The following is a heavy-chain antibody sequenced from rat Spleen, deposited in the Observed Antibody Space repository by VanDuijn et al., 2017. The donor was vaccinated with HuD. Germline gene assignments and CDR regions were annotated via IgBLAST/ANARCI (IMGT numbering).Heavy chain of an antibody. J-gene: IGHJ3*01. CDR1: GFTFNNYW. D-gene: IGHD3-1*01. V-gene: IGHV5-31*01. CDR3: PPSSVYAPSPFAF. Sequence: EVQLVESGGGLVQPGRSLKLSCVASGFTFNNYWMTWVRQAPGMGLEWIASISNARGITYYPDSVKGRFTISRDNAKSTLYLQMGSLRSEDTATYSCPPSSVYAPSPFAFWGRGALVPVSS. CDR2: ISNARGIT.